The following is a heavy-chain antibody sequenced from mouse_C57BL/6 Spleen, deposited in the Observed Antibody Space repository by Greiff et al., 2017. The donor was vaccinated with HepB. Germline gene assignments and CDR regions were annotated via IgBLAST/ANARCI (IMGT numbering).Heavy chain of an antibody. CDR2: ISSGSSTI. CDR3: ARGWGNYRGYFDV. Sequence: EVKLVESGGGLVKPGGSLKLSCAASGFTFSDYGMHWVRQAPEKGLEWVAYISSGSSTIYYADTVKGRFTISRDNAKNTLFLQMTSLRSEDTAMYYCARGWGNYRGYFDVWGTGTTVTVSS. J-gene: IGHJ1*03. D-gene: IGHD2-1*01. CDR1: GFTFSDYG. V-gene: IGHV5-17*01.